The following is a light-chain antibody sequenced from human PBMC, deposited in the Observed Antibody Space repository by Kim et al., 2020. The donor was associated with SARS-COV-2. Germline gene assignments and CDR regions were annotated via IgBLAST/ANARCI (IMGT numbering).Light chain of an antibody. J-gene: IGKJ1*01. CDR1: QGISSW. Sequence: DIQMTQSPSSLSASVGDRITITCRASQGISSWLAWYQQKPEKAPKCLIYAASSLQSGVPSRFSGSGSGTDFTLTISNLQPEDFATYYCQQYDSYPRTFGQGTRVHIK. CDR3: QQYDSYPRT. CDR2: AAS. V-gene: IGKV1D-16*01.